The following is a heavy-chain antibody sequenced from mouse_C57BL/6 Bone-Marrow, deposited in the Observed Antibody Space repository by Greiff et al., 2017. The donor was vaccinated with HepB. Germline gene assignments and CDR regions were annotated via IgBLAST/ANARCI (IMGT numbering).Heavy chain of an antibody. V-gene: IGHV1-59*01. D-gene: IGHD1-1*01. Sequence: QVQLQQPGAELVRPGTSVKLSCKASGYTFTSYWMHWVKQRPGQGLEWIGVIDPSDSYTNYNQKFKGKATLTVDTSSSTAYMQLSSLTSEDSAVYYCARGGYYGSSYYFDVWGTGTTVTVSS. CDR2: IDPSDSYT. CDR1: GYTFTSYW. J-gene: IGHJ1*03. CDR3: ARGGYYGSSYYFDV.